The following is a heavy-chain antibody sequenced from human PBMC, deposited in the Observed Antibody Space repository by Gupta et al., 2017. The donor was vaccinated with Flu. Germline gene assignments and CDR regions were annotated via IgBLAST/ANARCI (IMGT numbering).Heavy chain of an antibody. V-gene: IGHV1-69*01. CDR3: ARDIEAAAGKAHDHGWFDP. J-gene: IGHJ5*02. CDR2: IIPIFGTA. CDR1: GGTFRSYA. Sequence: QVQLVQSGAEVKKPGSSVKVSCKASGGTFRSYAISWVRQAPGQGLEWMGGIIPIFGTANYAQKFQGRVTITADESTSTAYMELSSLRSEDTAVYYCARDIEAAAGKAHDHGWFDPWGQGTLVTVSS. D-gene: IGHD6-13*01.